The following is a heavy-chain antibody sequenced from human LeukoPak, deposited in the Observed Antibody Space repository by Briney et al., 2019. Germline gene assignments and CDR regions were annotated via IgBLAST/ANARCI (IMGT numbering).Heavy chain of an antibody. V-gene: IGHV3-21*01. CDR1: GFTFSSYA. CDR2: ISSSSGYI. CDR3: ARERYNWNYAFDY. D-gene: IGHD1-7*01. J-gene: IGHJ4*02. Sequence: PGGSLRLSCAASGFTFSSYAMSWVRQAPGKGLEWVSSISSSSGYIYYADSVKGRFTISRDNAKNSLYLRLNSLRAEDTAVYYCARERYNWNYAFDYWGQGTLVTVSS.